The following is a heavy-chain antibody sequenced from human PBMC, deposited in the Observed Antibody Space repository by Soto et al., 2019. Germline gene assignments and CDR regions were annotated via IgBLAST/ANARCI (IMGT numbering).Heavy chain of an antibody. Sequence: SETLSLTCTVSGGSISSGDYYWSWIRQPPGKGLEWIGYIYYSGSTYYNPSLKSRVTISVDASKNQFSLKLSSVTAADTAVYYCARVLPENWFDPWGQGTLVTVSS. V-gene: IGHV4-30-4*01. D-gene: IGHD2-2*01. CDR1: GGSISSGDYY. CDR2: IYYSGST. J-gene: IGHJ5*02. CDR3: ARVLPENWFDP.